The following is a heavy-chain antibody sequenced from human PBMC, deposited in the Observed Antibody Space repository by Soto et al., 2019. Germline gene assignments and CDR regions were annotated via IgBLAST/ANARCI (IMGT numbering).Heavy chain of an antibody. J-gene: IGHJ6*02. D-gene: IGHD3-9*01. CDR1: GGSVSSGSYY. V-gene: IGHV4-61*01. CDR2: IYYSGST. Sequence: PSETLSLTCTVSGGSVSSGSYYWSWIRQPPGKGLEWIGYIYYSGSTNYNPSLKSRVTISVDTSKNQFSLKLSSVTAADTAVYYCARTYYDILTGELYYYYGMDVWGQGTTVTVS. CDR3: ARTYYDILTGELYYYYGMDV.